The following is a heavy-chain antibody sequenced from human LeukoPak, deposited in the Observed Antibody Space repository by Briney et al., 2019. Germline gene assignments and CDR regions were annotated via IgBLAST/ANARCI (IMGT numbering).Heavy chain of an antibody. D-gene: IGHD1-26*01. CDR3: ASSGSYSGADY. CDR1: GGSITSYY. J-gene: IGHJ4*02. Sequence: KTSETLSLTCTVSGGSITSYYWSWIRQPPGKGLEWIGYIYYSGSTNYNPSLKSRVTISVDTSKNQFSLKLSSVTAADTAVYYCASSGSYSGADYWGQGTLVTVSS. V-gene: IGHV4-59*08. CDR2: IYYSGST.